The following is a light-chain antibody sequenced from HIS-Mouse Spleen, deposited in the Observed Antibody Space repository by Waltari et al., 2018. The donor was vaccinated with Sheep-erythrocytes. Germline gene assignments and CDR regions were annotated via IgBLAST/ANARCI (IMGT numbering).Light chain of an antibody. Sequence: QSALTQPASVSGSPGQSITISCTGTSSDVGSYNLVSWYPQRPGKAPKLMIYEGSKRPSGVSNRFSGSKTVNTDSLTISGLQAEDEADYYCCSYAGSSTPWVFGGGTKLTVL. CDR2: EGS. V-gene: IGLV2-23*01. CDR1: SSDVGSYNL. J-gene: IGLJ3*02. CDR3: CSYAGSSTPWV.